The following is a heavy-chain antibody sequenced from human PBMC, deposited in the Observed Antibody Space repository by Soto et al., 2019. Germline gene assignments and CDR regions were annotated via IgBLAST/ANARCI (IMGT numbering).Heavy chain of an antibody. Sequence: PSETLSLTCAVSGYSISSGYYWGWIRQPPGKGLEWIGSIYHSGSTYYNPSLKSRVTISVDTSKNQFSLKLSSVTAADTAVYHCARVGYYGSGSYYTFDYWGQGTLVTVSS. CDR2: IYHSGST. CDR3: ARVGYYGSGSYYTFDY. J-gene: IGHJ4*02. D-gene: IGHD3-10*01. V-gene: IGHV4-38-2*01. CDR1: GYSISSGYY.